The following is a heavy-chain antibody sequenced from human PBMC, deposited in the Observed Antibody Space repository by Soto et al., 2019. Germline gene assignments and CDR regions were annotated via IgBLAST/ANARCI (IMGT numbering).Heavy chain of an antibody. Sequence: GGSLRLSCAPSGFTFSSRSLHWVRQAPGTGLERVAAISPSSSFLNYADSLKGRFTISRDNAKSSVNLQMNSLSPEDTAVYYCARVGTDYGSGSPYYSDYWGQGTLVTVSS. CDR2: ISPSSSFL. CDR1: GFTFSSRS. CDR3: ARVGTDYGSGSPYYSDY. V-gene: IGHV3-21*06. J-gene: IGHJ4*02. D-gene: IGHD3-10*01.